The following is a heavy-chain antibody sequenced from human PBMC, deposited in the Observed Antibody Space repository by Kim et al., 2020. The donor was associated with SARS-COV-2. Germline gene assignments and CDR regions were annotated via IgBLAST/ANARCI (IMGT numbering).Heavy chain of an antibody. J-gene: IGHJ3*02. CDR3: ARDGGYISGRRSALDI. CDR1: GFTSNSYC. D-gene: IGHD6-19*01. V-gene: IGHV3-23*01. Sequence: GGSLRLSCAASGFTSNSYCMAWVRQAPGRGLEWVSSLSAGGSTFYADSVQGRFTTSRDSSKNNLYLQMNSLIPEDTAVYYCARDGGYISGRRSALDIWGQEALVTVSS. CDR2: LSAGGST.